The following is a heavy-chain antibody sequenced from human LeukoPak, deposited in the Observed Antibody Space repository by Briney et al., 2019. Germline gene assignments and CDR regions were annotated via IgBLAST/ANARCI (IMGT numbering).Heavy chain of an antibody. CDR1: GGSISSYY. CDR2: IYYSGST. J-gene: IGHJ4*02. CDR3: ARRYSSSSYFDH. D-gene: IGHD6-6*01. V-gene: IGHV4-59*08. Sequence: SETLSLTCTVSGGSISSYYWSWIRQPPGKGLEWIGYIYYSGSTDYNPSLKSRVTISVDTSKNQFSLKLSSVTAADTAVYYCARRYSSSSYFDHWGQGTLVTVSS.